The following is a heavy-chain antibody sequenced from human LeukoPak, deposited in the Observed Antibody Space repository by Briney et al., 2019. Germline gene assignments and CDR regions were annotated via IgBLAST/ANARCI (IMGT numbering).Heavy chain of an antibody. CDR2: IRYDGSNK. Sequence: GGSLRLSCAASGFTFSSYGMHWVRQAPGKGLEWVAFIRYDGSNKYYADSVKGRFTISRDNSKNTLYLQMNSLRADDTAVYYCARVPPKHWWSSGWFDYWGQGTLDTVSS. CDR1: GFTFSSYG. D-gene: IGHD6-19*01. V-gene: IGHV3-30*02. J-gene: IGHJ4*02. CDR3: ARVPPKHWWSSGWFDY.